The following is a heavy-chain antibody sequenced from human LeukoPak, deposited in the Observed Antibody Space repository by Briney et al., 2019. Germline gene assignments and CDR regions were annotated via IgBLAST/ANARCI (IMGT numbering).Heavy chain of an antibody. Sequence: ASVKVSFKASGYTFTIYGISWVRQAPGQGLEWMGWISAYNGNTNYAQKLQGRVTMTTDTSTSTAYMELRSLRSDDTAVYYCARVRARGVVPPQRGFDPWGQGTLVTVSS. D-gene: IGHD2-2*01. V-gene: IGHV1-18*01. CDR3: ARVRARGVVPPQRGFDP. CDR1: GYTFTIYG. J-gene: IGHJ5*02. CDR2: ISAYNGNT.